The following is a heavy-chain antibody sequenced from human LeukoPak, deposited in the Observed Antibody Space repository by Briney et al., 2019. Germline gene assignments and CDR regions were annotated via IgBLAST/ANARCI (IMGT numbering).Heavy chain of an antibody. J-gene: IGHJ4*02. D-gene: IGHD3-22*01. CDR3: ASLLREEGPSDSSGYPFDY. V-gene: IGHV1-69*05. CDR1: GGTFSSYA. CDR2: IIPIFGTA. Sequence: ASVKVSCKASGGTFSSYAISWVRQAPGQGLEWMGGIIPIFGTANYAQKFQGRVTITTDESTSTAYMKLSSLRSEDTAVYYCASLLREEGPSDSSGYPFDYWGQGTLVTASS.